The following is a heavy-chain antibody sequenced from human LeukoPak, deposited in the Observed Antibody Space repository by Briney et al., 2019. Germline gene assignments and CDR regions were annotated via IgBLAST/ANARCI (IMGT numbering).Heavy chain of an antibody. V-gene: IGHV3-23*01. Sequence: PGGSLRLSCAASGFTFSNYAMSWVRQAPGKGLEWVSSISGSGGITYYADSVKGRFTISRGNSKNTLYLQMNSLRAEDTAVYYCAKDKYCSGGSCSRAYYYYGMDVWGQGTTVTVSS. CDR1: GFTFSNYA. J-gene: IGHJ6*02. CDR2: ISGSGGIT. D-gene: IGHD2-15*01. CDR3: AKDKYCSGGSCSRAYYYYGMDV.